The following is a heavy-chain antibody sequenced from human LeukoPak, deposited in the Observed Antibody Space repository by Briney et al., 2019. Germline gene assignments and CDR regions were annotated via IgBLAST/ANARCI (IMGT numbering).Heavy chain of an antibody. J-gene: IGHJ3*02. Sequence: PGGSLRLSCAASGFTFSSYAVSWVRRARGGGREWVSAISGSGGGTYYADSVKGRFTISRDNSKNTQYLQMSSLRAEDTALYYCAKEIAAAWIGAFDIWGQGTMVTVSS. V-gene: IGHV3-23*01. CDR1: GFTFSSYA. D-gene: IGHD6-13*01. CDR2: ISGSGGGT. CDR3: AKEIAAAWIGAFDI.